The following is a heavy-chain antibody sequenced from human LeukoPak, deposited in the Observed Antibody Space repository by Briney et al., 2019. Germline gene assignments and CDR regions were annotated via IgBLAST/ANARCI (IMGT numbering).Heavy chain of an antibody. D-gene: IGHD3-10*01. CDR1: GFTFSSYA. V-gene: IGHV3-64*01. CDR3: ARSYYYGSGTEALDY. Sequence: GSLRLSCAASGFTFSSYAMHWVRQAPGKGLEYVSAISSNGGSTYCANSVKGRFTISRDNSKNTLYLQMGSLRAEGMAVYYCARSYYYGSGTEALDYWGQGTLVTVSS. CDR2: ISSNGGST. J-gene: IGHJ4*02.